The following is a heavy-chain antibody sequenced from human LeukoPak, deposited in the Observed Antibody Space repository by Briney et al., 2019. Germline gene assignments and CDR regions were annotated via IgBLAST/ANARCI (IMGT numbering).Heavy chain of an antibody. V-gene: IGHV1-2*02. CDR3: ARESTGGYFDY. Sequence: GASVKVSCKASGYTFTGYYMHGVRQAPGQGLEWMGWINPNSGGTNYAQKFQGRVTMTRATSISTAYMELSRLRSDDTAVYYCARESTGGYFDYWGQGTLVTVSS. CDR1: GYTFTGYY. CDR2: INPNSGGT. D-gene: IGHD3-10*01. J-gene: IGHJ4*02.